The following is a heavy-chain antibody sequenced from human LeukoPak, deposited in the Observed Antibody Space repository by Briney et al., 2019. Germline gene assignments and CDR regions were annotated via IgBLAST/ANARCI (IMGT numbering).Heavy chain of an antibody. Sequence: GASVKVSCKASGYTFTSYGISWVRQAPGQGLEWMGWISAYNGNTNYAQKLQGRVTMTTDTSTSTAYMELRSLRSDDTAVYYCARHLDPAAAAGTSWFDPWGQGTLVTVSS. CDR2: ISAYNGNT. CDR1: GYTFTSYG. CDR3: ARHLDPAAAAGTSWFDP. D-gene: IGHD6-13*01. J-gene: IGHJ5*02. V-gene: IGHV1-18*01.